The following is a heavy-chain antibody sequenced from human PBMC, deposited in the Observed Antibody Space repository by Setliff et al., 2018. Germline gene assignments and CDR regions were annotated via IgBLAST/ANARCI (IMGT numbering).Heavy chain of an antibody. CDR2: VYYTGTT. Sequence: SETLSLTCTVSGGSIRNYYWSWIRQPPGKGLEWIGYVYYTGTTNYDPSLKSRVTISVDPSKNQVSLKLSSATAADTAVYYCARDRTAYNYGMDVWGQGTTGTSP. J-gene: IGHJ6*02. CDR1: GGSIRNYY. V-gene: IGHV4-59*01. CDR3: ARDRTAYNYGMDV. D-gene: IGHD5-18*01.